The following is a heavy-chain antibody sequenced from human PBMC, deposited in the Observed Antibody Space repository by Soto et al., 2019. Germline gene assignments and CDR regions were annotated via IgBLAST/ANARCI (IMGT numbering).Heavy chain of an antibody. CDR2: ISYGGGTT. D-gene: IGHD3-22*01. V-gene: IGHV3-23*01. Sequence: GGSLRLSCASSEFTFSNYAMSWVRQAPGKGLEWVSAISYGGGTTYYADSVKGRFTISRDNSKNTLYLQMNSLRAEDAAVYYCAKNPGYYYDSTGYHFDYWGQGTLVTVSS. CDR3: AKNPGYYYDSTGYHFDY. J-gene: IGHJ4*02. CDR1: EFTFSNYA.